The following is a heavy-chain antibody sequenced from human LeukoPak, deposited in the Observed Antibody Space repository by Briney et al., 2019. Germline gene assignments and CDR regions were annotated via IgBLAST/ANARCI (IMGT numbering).Heavy chain of an antibody. CDR3: ARAHDYGDYVLIY. V-gene: IGHV4-34*01. CDR2: INHSGST. CDR1: GGSFSGYY. D-gene: IGHD4-17*01. J-gene: IGHJ4*02. Sequence: SETLSLTCAVYGGSFSGYYWSWIRQPPGKGLEWIGEINHSGSTNYNPSLKSRVTISVDTSKNQFSLKLSSVTAADTGVYYCARAHDYGDYVLIYWGQGTLVTVSS.